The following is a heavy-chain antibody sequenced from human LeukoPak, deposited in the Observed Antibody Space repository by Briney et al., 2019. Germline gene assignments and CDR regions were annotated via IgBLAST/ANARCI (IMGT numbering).Heavy chain of an antibody. V-gene: IGHV3-23*01. J-gene: IGHJ4*02. Sequence: QAGGSLRLSCAASGFTFSTYAMSWVRQAPGKGLEWVSGISGSGGTTYYADSVKGRFAISRDNSKNTLYLQMNGLRAEDTAVYYCAKPLSSFYYWDYWGQGTLVTVSS. CDR3: AKPLSSFYYWDY. CDR2: ISGSGGTT. D-gene: IGHD3-22*01. CDR1: GFTFSTYA.